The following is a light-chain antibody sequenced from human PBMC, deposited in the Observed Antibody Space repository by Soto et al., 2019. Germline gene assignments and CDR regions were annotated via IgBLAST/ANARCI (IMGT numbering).Light chain of an antibody. CDR2: GAS. J-gene: IGKJ2*01. CDR3: QQYCRSPSFT. V-gene: IGKV3-20*01. Sequence: EIVLTQSPGTLSLSPGERATLSCRASQSVSSTYIAWYQQNPGQAPRLLIYGASSRATGIPDRFSGSGSGRDFTLTISRLEPEDFAVYFCQQYCRSPSFTFGQGTKVEIK. CDR1: QSVSSTY.